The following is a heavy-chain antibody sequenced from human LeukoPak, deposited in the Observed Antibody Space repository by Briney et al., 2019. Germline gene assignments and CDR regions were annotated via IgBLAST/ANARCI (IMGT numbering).Heavy chain of an antibody. CDR1: GFTFSTYA. Sequence: PGGSLRLSCAASGFTFSTYAMSWVRQAPGKGLEWVSTIRGNVDTTHYADSVKGRFTISRDNSKNTLYLQMNSLRAEHTAIYYCAKGQELDDGVFDSWGQGALVTVSS. J-gene: IGHJ4*02. CDR2: IRGNVDTT. V-gene: IGHV3-23*01. CDR3: AKGQELDDGVFDS. D-gene: IGHD4-17*01.